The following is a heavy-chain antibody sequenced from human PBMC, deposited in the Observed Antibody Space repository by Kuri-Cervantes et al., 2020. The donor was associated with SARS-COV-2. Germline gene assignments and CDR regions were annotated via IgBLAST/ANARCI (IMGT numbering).Heavy chain of an antibody. CDR3: AKDLGRPNWFDP. CDR2: ISGSGGST. CDR1: GFTFSSYA. Sequence: GGSLRLSCAASGFTFSSYAMSWVRQAPGKGLKWVSAISGSGGSTYYADSVKGRFTISRDNSKNTLYLQMNSLRAEDTAVYYCAKDLGRPNWFDPWGQGTLVTVSS. V-gene: IGHV3-23*01. J-gene: IGHJ5*02.